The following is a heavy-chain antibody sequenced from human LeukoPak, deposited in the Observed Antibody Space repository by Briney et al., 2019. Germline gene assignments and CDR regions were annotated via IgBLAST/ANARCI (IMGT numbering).Heavy chain of an antibody. Sequence: GGSLRLSCAASGLTFSSYWMSWVRQAPGKGLEWVANIRQDGSEKYYVDSVKGRFTISRDNAKNSLYLQINSLRAEDTAVYYCARRTGSYYDSSGYPDYWGQGTLVTVSS. V-gene: IGHV3-7*01. CDR3: ARRTGSYYDSSGYPDY. D-gene: IGHD3-22*01. CDR1: GLTFSSYW. CDR2: IRQDGSEK. J-gene: IGHJ4*02.